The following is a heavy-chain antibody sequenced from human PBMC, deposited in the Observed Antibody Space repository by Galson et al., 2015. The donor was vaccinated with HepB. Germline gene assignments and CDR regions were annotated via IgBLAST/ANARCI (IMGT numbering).Heavy chain of an antibody. CDR2: ISYDGNIN. D-gene: IGHD2-15*01. CDR1: GFTFTSYS. J-gene: IGHJ4*02. CDR3: CSSRRTGPRGRHLDY. Sequence: SLRLSCAASGFTFTSYSMHWVRQAPGKGLDWVAVISYDGNINYYADSVKGRFTISRDNSKDTLYLQMNSLRTEDTAVYYCCSSRRTGPRGRHLDYWGQGTLVAVPS. V-gene: IGHV3-30-3*01.